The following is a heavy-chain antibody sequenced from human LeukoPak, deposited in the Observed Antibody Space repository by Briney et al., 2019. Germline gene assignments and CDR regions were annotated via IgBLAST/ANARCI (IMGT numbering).Heavy chain of an antibody. CDR2: IRYDGSNK. CDR1: GFTFSSYG. Sequence: PGGSLRLSCAASGFTFSSYGMHWVRQAPGKGLEWVAFIRYDGSNKYYADSAKGRFTISRDNSKNTLYLQMNSLRAEDTAVYYPYYYDSSGYPGWGQGTLVTVSS. J-gene: IGHJ4*02. V-gene: IGHV3-30*02. CDR3: YYYDSSGYPG. D-gene: IGHD3-22*01.